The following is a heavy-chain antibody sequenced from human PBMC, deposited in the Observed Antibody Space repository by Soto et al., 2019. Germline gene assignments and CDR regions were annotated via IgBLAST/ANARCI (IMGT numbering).Heavy chain of an antibody. D-gene: IGHD6-13*01. CDR1: GYTFTTYG. CDR3: GRERDGSSWSSAEYLQH. V-gene: IGHV1-18*01. CDR2: ISGYNGNT. Sequence: QVQLVQSGAEVKKPGASVKVSCKASGYTFTTYGIHWVRQAPGQGLEWMGWISGYNGNTNYAQKFQGRVTMTTDTSTTTAYMELRSLRSDDTAVYYCGRERDGSSWSSAEYLQHWGQGTLVTVSS. J-gene: IGHJ1*01.